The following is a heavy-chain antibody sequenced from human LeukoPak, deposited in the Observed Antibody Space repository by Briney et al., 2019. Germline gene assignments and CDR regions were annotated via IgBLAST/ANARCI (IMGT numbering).Heavy chain of an antibody. CDR1: GFTFSSYA. CDR2: ISYDGSNK. V-gene: IGHV3-30*04. CDR3: ARDLAVAGFY. D-gene: IGHD6-19*01. Sequence: PGGSLRLSCAASGFTFSSYAMHWVRQAPGRGLEWVAVISYDGSNKYYADSVKGRFTISRDNSKNTLYLQMNSLRAEDTAVYYCARDLAVAGFYWGQGTLVTVSS. J-gene: IGHJ4*02.